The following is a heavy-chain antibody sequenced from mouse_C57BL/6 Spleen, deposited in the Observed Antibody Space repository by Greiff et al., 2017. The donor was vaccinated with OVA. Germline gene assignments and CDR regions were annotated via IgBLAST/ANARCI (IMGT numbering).Heavy chain of an antibody. D-gene: IGHD2-5*01. Sequence: QVQLQQPGAELVKPGASVKLSCKASGYTFTSYWMHWVKQRPGRGLEGIGRIDPNSGGTKYNEKFKSKATLTVDKPSSTAYMQLSSLTSEDSAVYYCARSESNYYYALDYWGQGTSVTVSS. CDR1: GYTFTSYW. J-gene: IGHJ4*01. CDR2: IDPNSGGT. V-gene: IGHV1-72*01. CDR3: ARSESNYYYALDY.